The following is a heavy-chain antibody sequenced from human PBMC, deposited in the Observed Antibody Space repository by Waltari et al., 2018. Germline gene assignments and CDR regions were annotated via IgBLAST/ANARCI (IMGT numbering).Heavy chain of an antibody. CDR2: INGYGSDT. Sequence: EEQLVESGGDLIQPGESLRVSCAVSGFTFSRYWMNWVRQAPGKGLLWVERINGYGSDTSYADSVRGRFTISRDNARNTVFLQMKSLRAEDTAVYYCARVARKTYSSPVPGRDYYYGMDVWGLGTTVTVSS. CDR1: GFTFSRYW. D-gene: IGHD3-22*01. CDR3: ARVARKTYSSPVPGRDYYYGMDV. J-gene: IGHJ6*02. V-gene: IGHV3-74*01.